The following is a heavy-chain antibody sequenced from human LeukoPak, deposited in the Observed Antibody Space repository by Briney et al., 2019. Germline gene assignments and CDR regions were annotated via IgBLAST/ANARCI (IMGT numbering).Heavy chain of an antibody. V-gene: IGHV3-9*01. CDR3: AKDIGPGAAAGTLRH. Sequence: GGSLRLSCAASGFTFDDYAMHWVRQAPGKGLEWVSGISWNSGSIGYADSVKGRFTISRDNAKNSLYLQMNSLRAEDTALYYCAKDIGPGAAAGTLRHWSQGTLVTVSS. CDR1: GFTFDDYA. CDR2: ISWNSGSI. D-gene: IGHD6-13*01. J-gene: IGHJ1*01.